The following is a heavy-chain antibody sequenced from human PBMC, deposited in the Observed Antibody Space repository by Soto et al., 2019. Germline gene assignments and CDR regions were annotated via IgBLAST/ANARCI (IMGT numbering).Heavy chain of an antibody. Sequence: PGGSLRLSCAASGFTFSSYAMSWVRQAPGKGLEWVSAISGSGGSTYYADSVKGRFTISRDNTKNTLYLQMNSLRAEDTAVYYCARRRWSGYDAGDYGGEGTLVTVSS. CDR2: ISGSGGST. CDR3: ARRRWSGYDAGDY. V-gene: IGHV3-23*01. D-gene: IGHD3-3*01. CDR1: GFTFSSYA. J-gene: IGHJ4*02.